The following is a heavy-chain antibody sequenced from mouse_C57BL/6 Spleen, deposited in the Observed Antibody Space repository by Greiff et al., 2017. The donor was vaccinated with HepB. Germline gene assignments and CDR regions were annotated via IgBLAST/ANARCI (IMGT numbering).Heavy chain of an antibody. J-gene: IGHJ2*01. CDR2: INPNNGGT. CDR1: GYTFTDYY. V-gene: IGHV1-26*01. D-gene: IGHD4-1*01. Sequence: EVQLQQSGPELVKPGASVKISCKASGYTFTDYYMNWVKQSHGKSLEWIGDINPNNGGTSYNQKFKGKATLTVDKSSSTAYMELRSLTSEDSAVYYCARGETGLYFDYWGQGTTLTVSS. CDR3: ARGETGLYFDY.